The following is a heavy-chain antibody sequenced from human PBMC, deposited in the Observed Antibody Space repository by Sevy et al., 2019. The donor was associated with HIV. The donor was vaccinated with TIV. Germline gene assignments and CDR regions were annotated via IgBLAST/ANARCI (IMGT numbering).Heavy chain of an antibody. CDR1: GFTFSSYS. Sequence: GGSLRLSCATSGFTFSSYSMNWVRQAPGKGLEWVSYMSHSSGTIYYADSVRGRFTISRDNAKNSLYLQMNSLRAVDTAVYYCARNRLSYTGDFDYWGQGTLVTVSS. CDR3: ARNRLSYTGDFDY. J-gene: IGHJ4*02. CDR2: MSHSSGTI. D-gene: IGHD3-16*02. V-gene: IGHV3-48*01.